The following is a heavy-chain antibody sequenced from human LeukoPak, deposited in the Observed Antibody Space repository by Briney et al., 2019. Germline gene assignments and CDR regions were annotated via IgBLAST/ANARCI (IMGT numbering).Heavy chain of an antibody. Sequence: GGSLRLSCVISGFTFSMYGMHWVRQAPGKGLEWVAVISPDGSGKNYVDSVEGRFTISRDNSKNTLYVQMNSLRAEDTAVYFCARGYDSNLDYYYMDVWGKGTTVTVSS. CDR3: ARGYDSNLDYYYMDV. CDR1: GFTFSMYG. V-gene: IGHV3-30*03. D-gene: IGHD3-16*01. CDR2: ISPDGSGK. J-gene: IGHJ6*03.